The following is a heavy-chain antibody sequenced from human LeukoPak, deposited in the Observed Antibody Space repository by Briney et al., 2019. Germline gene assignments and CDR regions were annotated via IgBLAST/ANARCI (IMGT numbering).Heavy chain of an antibody. V-gene: IGHV1-2*02. D-gene: IGHD2-2*01. CDR1: GYTFTGYY. CDR2: INPNSGGT. CDR3: AREPVVLVPAAIFNWFDP. J-gene: IGHJ5*02. Sequence: ASVKVSCKASGYTFTGYYIHWVRQAPGQGLEWMVWINPNSGGTNYAQKFQGRVTMTRDTSISTAYMELTRLRSDDTAVYYCAREPVVLVPAAIFNWFDPWGQGTLVTVPS.